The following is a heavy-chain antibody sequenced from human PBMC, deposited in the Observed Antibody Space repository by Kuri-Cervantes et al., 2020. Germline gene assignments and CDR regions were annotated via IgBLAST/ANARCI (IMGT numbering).Heavy chain of an antibody. V-gene: IGHV1-2*02. J-gene: IGHJ3*02. D-gene: IGHD2-2*01. Sequence: ASVKVSCKASGYTFTGYYMHWVRQAPGQGLEWMGWINLNSGGTNYAQKFQGRVTMTRDTSISTAYMELSGLRSDDTAVYYCARRVVVPAGGTDAFDIWGQGTMVTVSS. CDR3: ARRVVVPAGGTDAFDI. CDR1: GYTFTGYY. CDR2: INLNSGGT.